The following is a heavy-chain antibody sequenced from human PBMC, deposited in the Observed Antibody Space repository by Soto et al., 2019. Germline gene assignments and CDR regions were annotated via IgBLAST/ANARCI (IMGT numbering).Heavy chain of an antibody. J-gene: IGHJ4*02. V-gene: IGHV2-5*02. CDR3: AHAGDYDLLTFDH. Sequence: QITLKESGPTLVRPAQTLTPTCDFSGFSLSTYHMGVAWIRQPPGKALEWLALIYWDDDKRYSPSLKDRLAISKDTSSNQVVLTITNIDPGDSAIYFCAHAGDYDLLTFDHWGPGTLVTVSS. CDR2: IYWDDDK. CDR1: GFSLSTYHMG. D-gene: IGHD4-17*01.